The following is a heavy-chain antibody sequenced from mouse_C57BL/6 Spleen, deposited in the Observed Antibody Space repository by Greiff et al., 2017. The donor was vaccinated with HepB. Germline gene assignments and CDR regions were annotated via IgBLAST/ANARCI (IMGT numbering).Heavy chain of an antibody. CDR1: GYTFTSYG. V-gene: IGHV1-81*01. CDR2: IYPRSGNT. J-gene: IGHJ2*01. D-gene: IGHD1-1*01. Sequence: VQLQQSGAELARPGASVKLSCKASGYTFTSYGISWVKQRTGQGLEWIGEIYPRSGNTYYNEKFKGKATLTVDKSSSSAYMLLSSLTSEDSAVYFCARGILRSYFDYWGQGTTLTVSS. CDR3: ARGILRSYFDY.